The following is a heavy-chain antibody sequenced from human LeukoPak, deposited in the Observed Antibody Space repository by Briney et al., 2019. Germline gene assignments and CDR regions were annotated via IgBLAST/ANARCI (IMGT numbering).Heavy chain of an antibody. CDR3: ARGGDYGDFDY. J-gene: IGHJ4*02. V-gene: IGHV1-8*03. Sequence: IGWMNPNSGNTGYAQKFQGRVTITRNTSISTAYMELSSLRSEDTAVYYCARGGDYGDFDYWGQGTLVTVSS. CDR2: MNPNSGNT. D-gene: IGHD4-17*01.